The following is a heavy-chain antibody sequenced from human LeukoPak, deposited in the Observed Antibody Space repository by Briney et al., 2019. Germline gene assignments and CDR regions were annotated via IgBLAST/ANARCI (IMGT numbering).Heavy chain of an antibody. V-gene: IGHV4-39*01. CDR3: AGNNFYYFAY. J-gene: IGHJ4*02. Sequence: SETLSLTCTVSGGSISSGTSYWGWIRQPPGKGLEWIGSLYYTGSIYHNPSLKSRVTISVETSKNQFSLKVTSVTADGTAVYYCAGNNFYYFAYWGQGSLVTVSS. CDR2: LYYTGSI. D-gene: IGHD5-24*01. CDR1: GGSISSGTSY.